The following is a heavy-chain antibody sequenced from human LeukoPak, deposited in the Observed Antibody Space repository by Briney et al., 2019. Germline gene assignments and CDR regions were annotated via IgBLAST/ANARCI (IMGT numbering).Heavy chain of an antibody. V-gene: IGHV4-61*02. CDR3: ARDPVGGYAFFDY. CDR1: GASISSGSYH. J-gene: IGHJ4*02. D-gene: IGHD6-25*01. CDR2: FTTGGST. Sequence: SETLSLTCTVSGASISSGSYHWSWIRQPAGKGLELIGRFTTGGSTKYNPSLKSRATISLDNSNNQFSLKLSSVTAADTALYYCARDPVGGYAFFDYWGQGNLVTVSS.